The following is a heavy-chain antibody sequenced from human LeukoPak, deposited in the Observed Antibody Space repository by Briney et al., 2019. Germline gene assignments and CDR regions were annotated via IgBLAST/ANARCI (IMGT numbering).Heavy chain of an antibody. V-gene: IGHV5-51*01. Sequence: PGESLKISCKGSGYSFTSYWIGWVRQMPGKGLEWMGIIYPGDSDTRYSPSFQGQVTISADKSISTAYLQWSSLKASDTAMYYCARPGYYDSSGYYYSDAFDIWGQGTMVTVSS. CDR1: GYSFTSYW. CDR2: IYPGDSDT. D-gene: IGHD3-22*01. J-gene: IGHJ3*02. CDR3: ARPGYYDSSGYYYSDAFDI.